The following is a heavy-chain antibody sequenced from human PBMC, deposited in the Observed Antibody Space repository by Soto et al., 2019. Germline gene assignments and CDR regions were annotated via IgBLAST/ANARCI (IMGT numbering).Heavy chain of an antibody. CDR2: INAGNGNT. CDR1: GYTFTSYA. CDR3: AIGTTVTYWYFDL. V-gene: IGHV1-3*01. J-gene: IGHJ2*01. Sequence: VRLVQSGAEVKKPGASVKVSCKASGYTFTSYAMPWVRQAPGQRLEWMGWINAGNGNTKYSQKFQGRVTITRDTSASTAYMELSSMRSEDTAVYYCAIGTTVTYWYFDLWGRGTLVPVSS. D-gene: IGHD4-17*01.